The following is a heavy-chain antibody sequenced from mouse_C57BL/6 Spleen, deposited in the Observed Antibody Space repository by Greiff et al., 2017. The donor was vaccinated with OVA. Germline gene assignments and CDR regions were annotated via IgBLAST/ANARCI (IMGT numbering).Heavy chain of an antibody. D-gene: IGHD1-1*01. Sequence: QVQLQQSGAELVRPGTSVKVSCKASGYAFTNYLIEWVKQRPGQGLEWIGVINPGSGGTNYNEKFKGKATLTADKSSSTAYMQLSSVTSEDSAVYYCARSVYCGSSYEFAYWGQGTLVTVSA. CDR2: INPGSGGT. V-gene: IGHV1-54*01. CDR3: ARSVYCGSSYEFAY. CDR1: GYAFTNYL. J-gene: IGHJ3*01.